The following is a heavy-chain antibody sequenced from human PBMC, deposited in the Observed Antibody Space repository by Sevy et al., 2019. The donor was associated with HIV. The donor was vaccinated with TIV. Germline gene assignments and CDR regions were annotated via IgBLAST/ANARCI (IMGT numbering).Heavy chain of an antibody. D-gene: IGHD6-13*01. CDR2: ISTSVSRV. CDR3: ARDIPAAAVDY. J-gene: IGHJ4*02. V-gene: IGHV3-48*03. Sequence: GGSLRLSCAASGFPFSNYEMNWVRQAPGKGLEWVAFISTSVSRVFYADSVKGRFTISRDNARNSLYLQMDNLRVEDTALYYCARDIPAAAVDYWGQGTLVTVSS. CDR1: GFPFSNYE.